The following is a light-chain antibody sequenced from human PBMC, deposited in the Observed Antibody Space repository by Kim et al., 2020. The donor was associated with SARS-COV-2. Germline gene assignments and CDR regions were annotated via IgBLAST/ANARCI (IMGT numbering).Light chain of an antibody. CDR2: YDS. CDR1: NIGSKS. Sequence: APGKKARMTCGGNNIGSKSVHWYQRKPGQAPVLVIYYDSDRPSGIPERFSGSNAGNTATLTISRVEAGDEADYYCQVWDSSSDHRVFGGGTQRTVL. CDR3: QVWDSSSDHRV. J-gene: IGLJ3*02. V-gene: IGLV3-21*04.